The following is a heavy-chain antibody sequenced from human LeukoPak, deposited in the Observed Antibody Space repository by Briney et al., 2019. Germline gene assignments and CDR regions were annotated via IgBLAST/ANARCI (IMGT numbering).Heavy chain of an antibody. D-gene: IGHD1-14*01. Sequence: GGSLRLSCAASGFTFSSYAMHWVRQAPGKGLEWVAVISYDGSNKYYADSVKGRFTISRDNSKNTLYLQMNSLRAEDTAVYYCARDPDAKDLTHKPFHFDYWGQGTLVAVSS. J-gene: IGHJ4*02. V-gene: IGHV3-30-3*01. CDR3: ARDPDAKDLTHKPFHFDY. CDR2: ISYDGSNK. CDR1: GFTFSSYA.